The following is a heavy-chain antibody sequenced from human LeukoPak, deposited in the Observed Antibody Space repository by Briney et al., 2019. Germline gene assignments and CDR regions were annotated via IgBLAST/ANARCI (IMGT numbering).Heavy chain of an antibody. Sequence: KSSETLSLTCAVYGGSSSGYYWSWIRQPPGKGLEWIGEINHSGSTNYNPSLKSRVTISVDTSKNQFSLKLSSVTAADTAVYYCARDHCSSTSCYTFCDYWGQGTLVTVSS. CDR2: INHSGST. J-gene: IGHJ4*02. V-gene: IGHV4-34*01. CDR3: ARDHCSSTSCYTFCDY. CDR1: GGSSSGYY. D-gene: IGHD2-2*02.